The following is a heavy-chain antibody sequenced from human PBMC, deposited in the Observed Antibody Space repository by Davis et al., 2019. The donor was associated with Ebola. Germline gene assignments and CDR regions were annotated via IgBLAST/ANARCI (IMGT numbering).Heavy chain of an antibody. J-gene: IGHJ4*02. Sequence: GESLKISCAASGFIFRSYVMSWVRQAPGKGPEWASVMYRDGRTYYADSVKGRFTISRDNSKNTVYLQMNNLRADDTAVYYCARVRFTLDRGVRYYFDTWGQGTPVTVSS. V-gene: IGHV3-53*01. D-gene: IGHD3-10*01. CDR2: MYRDGRT. CDR1: GFIFRSYV. CDR3: ARVRFTLDRGVRYYFDT.